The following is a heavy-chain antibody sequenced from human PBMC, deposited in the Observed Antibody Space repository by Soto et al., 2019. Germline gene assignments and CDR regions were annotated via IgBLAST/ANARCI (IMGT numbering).Heavy chain of an antibody. CDR1: GVSISSGGYY. J-gene: IGHJ4*02. V-gene: IGHV4-31*03. CDR3: AGEYYYDSSGFDY. D-gene: IGHD3-22*01. Sequence: SETLSLTCTVSGVSISSGGYYWTWIRQHPQKGLEWIGHIYYSGSTYYNPSLKSRVTVSVDTSKNQFSLKLSSVTAADTAVYYCAGEYYYDSSGFDYWGQGTLVTVS. CDR2: IYYSGST.